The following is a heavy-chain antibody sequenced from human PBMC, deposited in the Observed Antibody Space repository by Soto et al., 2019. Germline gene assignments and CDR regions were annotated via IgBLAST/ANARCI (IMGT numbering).Heavy chain of an antibody. CDR1: GLTFSSYA. CDR2: ISGSGGST. CDR3: AKEICGDYYSSCGMDV. Sequence: PRGSLRLSYAASGLTFSSYAMSWVRQAPGKGLEWVSAISGSGGSTYYADSVKGRFTISRDNSKNTLYLQMNSLRAEDTAVYYCAKEICGDYYSSCGMDVWCQGTSVTLSS. V-gene: IGHV3-23*01. J-gene: IGHJ6*02. D-gene: IGHD1-26*01.